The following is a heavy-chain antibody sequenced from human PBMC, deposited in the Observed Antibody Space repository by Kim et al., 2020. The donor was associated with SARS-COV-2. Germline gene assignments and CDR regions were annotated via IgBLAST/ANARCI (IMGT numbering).Heavy chain of an antibody. Sequence: AESVKGRFTVSRDNAKSSIYLHMNSLRAEDTAVYYCARDYFNYYYYGLDVWGQGTTVTVSS. CDR3: ARDYFNYYYYGLDV. J-gene: IGHJ6*02. V-gene: IGHV3-11*04. D-gene: IGHD3-9*01.